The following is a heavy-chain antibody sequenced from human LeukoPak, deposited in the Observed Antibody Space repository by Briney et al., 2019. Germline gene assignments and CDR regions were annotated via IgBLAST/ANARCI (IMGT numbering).Heavy chain of an antibody. CDR2: IYYSGST. V-gene: IGHV4-59*01. Sequence: KPSETLSLTCTVSGGSISSYYWSWIRQPPGKGLEWIGYIYYSGSTNYNPSLKSRVTISVDTSKNQFSLKLSSVTAADTAVYYCARGGELRKRHDAFDIWGQGTMVTVSS. J-gene: IGHJ3*02. CDR3: ARGGELRKRHDAFDI. CDR1: GGSISSYY. D-gene: IGHD1-26*01.